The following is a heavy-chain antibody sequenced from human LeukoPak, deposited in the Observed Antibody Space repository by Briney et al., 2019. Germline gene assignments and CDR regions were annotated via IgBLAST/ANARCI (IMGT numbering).Heavy chain of an antibody. CDR2: IKRGGGGK. J-gene: IGHJ6*02. D-gene: IGHD2-2*01. Sequence: PGGCVRLSYVASVFAFRNYWINWVRQAPWKGLEWVASIKRGGGGKYYADSVKGRFTISRDDAQNSLYLQMNSLRAEDTAVYYCARDIVVVPAAMGEDYYYYGMDVWGQGTTVTVSS. CDR1: VFAFRNYW. V-gene: IGHV3-7*01. CDR3: ARDIVVVPAAMGEDYYYYGMDV.